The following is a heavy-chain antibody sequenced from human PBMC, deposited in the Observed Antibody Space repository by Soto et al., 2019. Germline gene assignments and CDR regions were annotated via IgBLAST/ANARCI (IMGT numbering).Heavy chain of an antibody. Sequence: QVQLVQSGAEVKKPGASVKVSCKASGYSFATYGFSWVRQAPGQGLECVGWISAHNGDTHYAQKFQGRVTLTTDTSTNTCYMELRSLTSDDTAVYFCANYPIYYNDGSGYYPLGHWGQGTLVTVSS. D-gene: IGHD3-22*01. CDR2: ISAHNGDT. V-gene: IGHV1-18*04. CDR3: ANYPIYYNDGSGYYPLGH. CDR1: GYSFATYG. J-gene: IGHJ4*02.